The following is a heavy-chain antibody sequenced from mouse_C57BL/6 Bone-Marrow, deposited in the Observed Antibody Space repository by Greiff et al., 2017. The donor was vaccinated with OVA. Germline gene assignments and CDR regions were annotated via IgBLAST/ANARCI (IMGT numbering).Heavy chain of an antibody. D-gene: IGHD4-1*01. V-gene: IGHV7-1*01. CDR3: ARDGTGALTD. CDR1: GFTFSDFY. Sequence: EVQVVESGGGLVQSGRSLRLSCATSGFTFSDFYMEWVRQAPGKGLEWIAASRNKANDYTTEYSASVKGRFIVSRDTSQSILYLQMNALRAEDTAIYYCARDGTGALTDWGQGTTLTVSS. J-gene: IGHJ2*01. CDR2: SRNKANDYTT.